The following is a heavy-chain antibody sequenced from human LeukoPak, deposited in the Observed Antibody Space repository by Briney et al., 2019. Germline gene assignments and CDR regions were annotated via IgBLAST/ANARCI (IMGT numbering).Heavy chain of an antibody. J-gene: IGHJ4*02. CDR2: IYYSGST. V-gene: IGHV4-59*01. CDR3: ARENGYRYDY. Sequence: SETLSLTCTVSGGSTTSYYWTWIRQPPGKGLEWIGSIYYSGSTNYNPSLKSRVTISVDTSKNQFSLKLSSVTAADTALYYCARENGYRYDYWGQGTLVTVSS. D-gene: IGHD5-18*01. CDR1: GGSTTSYY.